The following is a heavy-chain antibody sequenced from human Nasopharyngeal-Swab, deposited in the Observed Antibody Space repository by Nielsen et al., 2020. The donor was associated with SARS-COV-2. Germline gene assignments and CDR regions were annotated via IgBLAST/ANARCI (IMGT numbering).Heavy chain of an antibody. CDR2: IYYSGST. J-gene: IGHJ4*02. CDR3: ARGGLGVYDSSGYYYLTY. D-gene: IGHD3-22*01. Sequence: WIRQPPGKGLEWIGYIYYSGSTNYNPSLKSRVTISVDTSKNQFPLKLSSVTAADTAVYYCARGGLGVYDSSGYYYLTYWGQGTLVTVSS. V-gene: IGHV4-59*01.